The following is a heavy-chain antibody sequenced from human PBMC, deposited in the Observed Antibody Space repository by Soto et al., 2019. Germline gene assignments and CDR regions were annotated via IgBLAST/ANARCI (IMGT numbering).Heavy chain of an antibody. V-gene: IGHV3-53*01. CDR1: GFTVSSNY. CDR3: AGHDYGDLDSFDY. Sequence: PGGSLRLSCAASGFTVSSNYMSWVRQAPGKGLEWVSVIYSGGSTYYADSVKGRFTISRDNSKNTLYLQMNSLRAEDTAVYYCAGHDYGDLDSFDYWGQGPLVTVYS. CDR2: IYSGGST. J-gene: IGHJ4*02. D-gene: IGHD4-17*01.